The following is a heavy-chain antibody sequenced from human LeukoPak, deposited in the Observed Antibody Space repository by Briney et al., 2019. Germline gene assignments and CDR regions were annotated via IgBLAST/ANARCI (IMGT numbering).Heavy chain of an antibody. V-gene: IGHV3-30*18. CDR3: AKGEGY. Sequence: PGRSLRLSCAASGFTFSSYGMHWVRQAPGKGLEWVAVISYDGSNKYYADSVKGRFTISRDDSKNTLYLQMNSLRAEDTAVYYCAKGEGYWGQGTLVTVSS. CDR1: GFTFSSYG. J-gene: IGHJ4*02. CDR2: ISYDGSNK.